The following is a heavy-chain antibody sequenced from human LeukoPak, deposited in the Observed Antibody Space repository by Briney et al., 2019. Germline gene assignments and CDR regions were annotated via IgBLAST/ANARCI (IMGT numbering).Heavy chain of an antibody. D-gene: IGHD6-13*01. V-gene: IGHV3-74*01. CDR1: GFTFRTYW. Sequence: GGSLRLSCAASGFTFRTYWMHWVRQAPGKGLVWVSRIKGDGSAASYADSVKGRFTISRDNAKNTLYLQMGSLRAEDMAVYYCARVPIAAAGPYYFDYWGQGTLVTVSS. CDR2: IKGDGSAA. J-gene: IGHJ4*02. CDR3: ARVPIAAAGPYYFDY.